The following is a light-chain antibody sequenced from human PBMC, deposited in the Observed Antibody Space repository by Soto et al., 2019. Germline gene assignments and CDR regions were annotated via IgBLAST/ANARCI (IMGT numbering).Light chain of an antibody. CDR3: QQRSNWPPLT. CDR1: QSISNY. CDR2: DAS. J-gene: IGKJ4*01. Sequence: EIVLTQSPATLSLSPGERATLSCRASQSISNYLVWYQQKPGQAPRLLIYDASNRATGIPARFSGSGSGTDFTLTISSLEPEDFAIYYCQQRSNWPPLTLGGGTKVDIK. V-gene: IGKV3-11*01.